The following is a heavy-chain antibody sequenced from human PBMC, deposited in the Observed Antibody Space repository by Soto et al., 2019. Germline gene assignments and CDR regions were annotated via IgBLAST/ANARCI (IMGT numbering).Heavy chain of an antibody. Sequence: SVKVSCKASGGTFSSYTISWVRQAPGQGLEWMGRIIPILGIANYAQKFQGRVTITADKSTSTAYMELSSLRSEDTAVYYCASLGYCCWCWFFPPWEDYYYYMDVWGKGTTVTVSS. V-gene: IGHV1-69*02. J-gene: IGHJ6*03. CDR3: ASLGYCCWCWFFPPWEDYYYYMDV. CDR1: GGTFSSYT. CDR2: IIPILGIA. D-gene: IGHD2-15*01.